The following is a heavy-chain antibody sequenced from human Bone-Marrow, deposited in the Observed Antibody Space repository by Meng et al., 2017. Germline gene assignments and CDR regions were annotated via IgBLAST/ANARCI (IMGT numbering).Heavy chain of an antibody. D-gene: IGHD1-26*01. CDR3: ARDLESGSYYNFQH. V-gene: IGHV1-69*01. J-gene: IGHJ1*01. CDR2: IIPIFGTA. Sequence: QREWVQAGADGKMPRYSVKVSCKASGGTFSSDAISWWRQAPGQRREWMGGIIPIFGTANNAQKCQGRVTITADESTSTAYRELSSLRSEDTAVYYCARDLESGSYYNFQHWGQGTLVTVSS. CDR1: GGTFSSDA.